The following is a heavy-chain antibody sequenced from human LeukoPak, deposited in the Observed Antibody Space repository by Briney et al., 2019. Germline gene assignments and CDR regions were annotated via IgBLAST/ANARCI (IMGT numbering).Heavy chain of an antibody. Sequence: GGSLRLSCAASGLTFSSCAMSWVRQAPGKGLEWVSAISGSGGSTYYADSVKGRFTISRDNSKNTLYLQMNSLRAEDTAVYYCAKAPDSSGWYGGWFDPWGQGTLVTVSS. J-gene: IGHJ5*02. CDR3: AKAPDSSGWYGGWFDP. D-gene: IGHD6-19*01. CDR1: GLTFSSCA. CDR2: ISGSGGST. V-gene: IGHV3-23*01.